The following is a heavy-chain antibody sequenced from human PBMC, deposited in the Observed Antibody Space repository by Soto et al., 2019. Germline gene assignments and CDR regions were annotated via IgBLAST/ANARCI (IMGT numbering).Heavy chain of an antibody. CDR2: ISHDGSND. CDR3: ATDANEYLWEYYFDF. J-gene: IGHJ4*02. D-gene: IGHD3-16*01. V-gene: IGHV3-30*03. CDR1: GFSFSSYG. Sequence: GGSLRLSXAASGFSFSSYGMHWVRQAPAKGLEWVAFISHDGSNDYYADSVKGRYTISRDNSKNTVYLQMNSLRVEDTAVYYCATDANEYLWEYYFDFWGQGTLVTVSS.